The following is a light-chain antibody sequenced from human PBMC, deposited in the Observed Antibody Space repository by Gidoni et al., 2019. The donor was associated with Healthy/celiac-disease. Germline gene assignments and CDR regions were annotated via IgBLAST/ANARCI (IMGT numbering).Light chain of an antibody. CDR1: QSVSSSY. J-gene: IGKJ1*01. CDR3: QQYGSSPRT. V-gene: IGKV3-20*01. Sequence: IVLTQSQCTLSLSPGEKANLSCRDSQSVSSSYLSWYQQKPGKAPMLLIYGASSRATGIPDRFSGSGSGTDFTRTISRLEPEDFAVYYCQQYGSSPRTFGQGTKVEIK. CDR2: GAS.